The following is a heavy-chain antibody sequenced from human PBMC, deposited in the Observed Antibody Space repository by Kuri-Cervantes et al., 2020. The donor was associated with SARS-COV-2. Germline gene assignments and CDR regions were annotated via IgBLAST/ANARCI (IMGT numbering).Heavy chain of an antibody. CDR3: ARDLFSSGWYWAPIYGGDAFDI. CDR1: GFPSDDYV. CDR2: ISRNSGNI. J-gene: IGHJ3*02. Sequence: SLKISCAASGFPSDDYVMHWVRQAPGKGLEWVSGISRNSGNIGYADSVKCRFTISRDNAKNSLYLQMNSLRAEDMALYYCARDLFSSGWYWAPIYGGDAFDIWGQGTMVTVSS. D-gene: IGHD6-19*01. V-gene: IGHV3-9*02.